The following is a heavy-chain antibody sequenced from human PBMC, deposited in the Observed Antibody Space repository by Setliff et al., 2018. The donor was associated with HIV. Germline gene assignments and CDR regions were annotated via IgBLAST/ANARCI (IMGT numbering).Heavy chain of an antibody. CDR3: ARAAGYSSSWHRYAFEI. D-gene: IGHD6-13*01. CDR2: ISACNGNT. CDR1: GYTFSTYG. J-gene: IGHJ3*02. V-gene: IGHV1-18*01. Sequence: ASVKVSCKASGYTFSTYGISWVRQAPGQGLEWMGWISACNGNTNYAQKLQGRVSMTRDTSISTVYMELSSLRSDDTAVYYCARAAGYSSSWHRYAFEIWGQGTMVTVSS.